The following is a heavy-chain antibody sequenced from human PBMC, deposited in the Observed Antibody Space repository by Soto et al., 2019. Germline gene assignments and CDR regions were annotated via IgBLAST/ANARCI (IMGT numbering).Heavy chain of an antibody. CDR1: GFTFSNAW. D-gene: IGHD2-2*01. V-gene: IGHV3-15*01. J-gene: IGHJ4*02. CDR2: IKSKTDGGTT. Sequence: EVQLVESGGGLVKPGGSLRLSCAASGFTFSNAWMSWVRQAPGKGLEWVGRIKSKTDGGTTDYAAPVKGRFTISRDDSKNTLYLQMNSLKTEDTAVYYCTTSHRRQHTRIYCSSTSCYPSDYFDYWGQGTLVTVSS. CDR3: TTSHRRQHTRIYCSSTSCYPSDYFDY.